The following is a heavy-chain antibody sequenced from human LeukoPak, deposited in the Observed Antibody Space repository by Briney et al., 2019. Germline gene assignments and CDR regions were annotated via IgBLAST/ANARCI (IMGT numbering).Heavy chain of an antibody. V-gene: IGHV3-48*03. CDR3: ARDI. CDR2: ISSSGSTI. Sequence: GGSLRLSCAASGFTFSSYEMNWVRQAPGKGLEWISSISSSGSTIHYADSVKGRFTISRDNAKKSLYLQMNSLRVEDTGVYYCARDIWGQGTLVTVSS. J-gene: IGHJ4*02. CDR1: GFTFSSYE.